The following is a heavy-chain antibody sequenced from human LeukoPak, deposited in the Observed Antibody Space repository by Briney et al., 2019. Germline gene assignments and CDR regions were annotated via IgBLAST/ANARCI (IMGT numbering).Heavy chain of an antibody. D-gene: IGHD2-15*01. CDR1: GGSISDISYY. CDR3: AACPWGRGSCFFDY. CDR2: IHYSGST. V-gene: IGHV4-39*01. J-gene: IGHJ4*02. Sequence: SETLSLTCTVSGGSISDISYYWGWIRQPPGKDLEWIGGIHYSGSTSYKASLKSRVTISVDTSKNQFSLDLSSVTAADTAVYYCAACPWGRGSCFFDYWGQGTLVTVSS.